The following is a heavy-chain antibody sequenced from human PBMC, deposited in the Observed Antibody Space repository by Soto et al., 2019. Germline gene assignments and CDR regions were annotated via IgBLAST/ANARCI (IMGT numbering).Heavy chain of an antibody. J-gene: IGHJ3*02. D-gene: IGHD2-21*02. V-gene: IGHV1-69*13. Sequence: RASVKVSCKASEGTFSSYAINWVRQAPGQGLEWMGGIIPIFGTANYAQKFQGRVTITAAESTSTAYMELSSLRSEDTAVYYCARGTKAYCGGDCSDAFDIWGQGTMVTVSS. CDR3: ARGTKAYCGGDCSDAFDI. CDR2: IIPIFGTA. CDR1: EGTFSSYA.